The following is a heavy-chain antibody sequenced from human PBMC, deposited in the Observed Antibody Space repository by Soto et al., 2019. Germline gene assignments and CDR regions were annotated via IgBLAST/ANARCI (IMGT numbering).Heavy chain of an antibody. Sequence: PGGSLRLSCAASGFTFSSYAMHWVRQAPGKGLEYVSAISSNGGSTYYANSVKGRFTISRDNSKNTLYLQMGSLRAEDMAVYYCARPNGASSSWFEYWGQGTLVTVSS. CDR2: ISSNGGST. J-gene: IGHJ4*02. CDR1: GFTFSSYA. D-gene: IGHD6-13*01. V-gene: IGHV3-64*01. CDR3: ARPNGASSSWFEY.